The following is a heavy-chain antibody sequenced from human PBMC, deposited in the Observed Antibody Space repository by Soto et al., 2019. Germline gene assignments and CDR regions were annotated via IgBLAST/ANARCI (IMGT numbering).Heavy chain of an antibody. D-gene: IGHD1-26*01. J-gene: IGHJ4*02. V-gene: IGHV4-34*01. CDR1: GGSFSGYY. CDR3: AGDSGSYWRRFDY. CDR2: INHSGST. Sequence: ESLSLTCAVYGGSFSGYYWSWIRQPPGKGLEWIGEINHSGSTNYNPSLKSRVTISVDTSKNQFSLKLSSVTAADKAVYYCAGDSGSYWRRFDYWGQGTPVTVYS.